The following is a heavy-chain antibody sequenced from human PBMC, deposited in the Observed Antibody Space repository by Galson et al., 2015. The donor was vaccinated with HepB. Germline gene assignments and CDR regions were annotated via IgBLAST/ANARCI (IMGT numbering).Heavy chain of an antibody. CDR2: IWYGGSNK. D-gene: IGHD3-22*01. J-gene: IGHJ3*02. CDR3: ARGWLVRYHDAFDI. CDR1: GFTFSSYG. V-gene: IGHV3-33*01. Sequence: SLRLSCAASGFTFSSYGMHWVRQAPGKGLEWVAVIWYGGSNKYYADSVKGRFTISRDNSKNTLYLQMNSLRAGDTAVYYCARGWLVRYHDAFDIWGQGTMVTVSS.